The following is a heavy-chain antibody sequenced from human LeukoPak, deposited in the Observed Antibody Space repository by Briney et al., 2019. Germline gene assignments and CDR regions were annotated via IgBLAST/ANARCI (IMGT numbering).Heavy chain of an antibody. V-gene: IGHV3-33*01. CDR3: ARDVLGYCSSTSCSLAFDI. CDR1: GFTFSSYG. J-gene: IGHJ3*02. Sequence: QPGRSLRLSCAASGFTFSSYGMHWVRQAPGKGLEWVAVIWYDGSNKYYADSVKGRFTISRDNSKNTLYLQMNSLRAEDTAVYYCARDVLGYCSSTSCSLAFDIWGQGTVVTVSS. D-gene: IGHD2-2*01. CDR2: IWYDGSNK.